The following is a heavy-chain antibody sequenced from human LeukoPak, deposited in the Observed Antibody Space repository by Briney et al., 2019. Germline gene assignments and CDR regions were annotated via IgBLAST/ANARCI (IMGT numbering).Heavy chain of an antibody. V-gene: IGHV3-74*01. J-gene: IGHJ4*02. Sequence: PGGSLRLSCAASGFTFSSYWMHWVRQAPGKGLVWVSRINSDGSSTSYADSVKGRFTISRDNAKNTLCLQMNSLRAEDPAVYYCARDVGDWNDADYWGQGTLVTVSS. CDR1: GFTFSSYW. D-gene: IGHD1-1*01. CDR2: INSDGSST. CDR3: ARDVGDWNDADY.